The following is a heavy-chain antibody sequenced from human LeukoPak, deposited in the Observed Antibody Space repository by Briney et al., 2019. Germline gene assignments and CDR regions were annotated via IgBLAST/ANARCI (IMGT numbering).Heavy chain of an antibody. Sequence: PSETLSLTCTVSGGSISSSGYYWGWIRQPPGKGLEWIGSIYYSGSIYYNPSLKSRVTISVDTSKNQFSLKLSSVTAADTAVYYCARHDYGDYTREFDPWGQGTLVTVSS. J-gene: IGHJ5*02. CDR2: IYYSGSI. V-gene: IGHV4-39*01. D-gene: IGHD4-17*01. CDR1: GGSISSSGYY. CDR3: ARHDYGDYTREFDP.